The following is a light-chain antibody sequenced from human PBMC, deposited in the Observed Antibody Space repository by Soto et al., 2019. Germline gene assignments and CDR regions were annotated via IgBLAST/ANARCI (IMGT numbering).Light chain of an antibody. V-gene: IGLV2-8*01. CDR2: EVS. CDR1: SSDVGGYNY. CDR3: VLYMGSGIWV. J-gene: IGLJ3*02. Sequence: QSALTQPPSASGSPGQSVTISCTGTSSDVGGYNYVSWYQQHPNPGKAPKLLIYEVSKRPSGVPDRFSGSIVGNKAALTISGAQADDESDYYCVLYMGSGIWVFGGGTKLTVL.